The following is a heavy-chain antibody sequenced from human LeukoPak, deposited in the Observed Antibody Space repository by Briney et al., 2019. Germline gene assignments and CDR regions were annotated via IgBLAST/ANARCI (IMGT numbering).Heavy chain of an antibody. CDR3: ARHSYQVVRGVTSNWFDP. CDR1: GGSFSGYY. Sequence: SETLSLTCAVYGGSFSGYYWSWIRQPPGKGLEWIGEINHSGSTNYNPSLKSRVTISVDTSKNQFSLKLSSVTAADTAVYYCARHSYQVVRGVTSNWFDPWGQGTLVTVSS. CDR2: INHSGST. D-gene: IGHD3-10*01. J-gene: IGHJ5*02. V-gene: IGHV4-34*01.